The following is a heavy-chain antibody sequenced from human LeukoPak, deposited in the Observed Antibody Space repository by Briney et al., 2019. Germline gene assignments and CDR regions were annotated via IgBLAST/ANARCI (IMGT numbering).Heavy chain of an antibody. J-gene: IGHJ6*03. CDR3: AREKWDIVVVPAAKSRARYYYMDV. CDR2: INHSGST. CDR1: VGSFSGYY. Sequence: SETLSLTCAVYVGSFSGYYWSWIRQPPGKGLEWIGEINHSGSTNYNPSLKSRVTISVDTSKNQFSLKLSSVTAADTAVYYCAREKWDIVVVPAAKSRARYYYMDVWGKGTTVTVSS. V-gene: IGHV4-34*01. D-gene: IGHD2-2*01.